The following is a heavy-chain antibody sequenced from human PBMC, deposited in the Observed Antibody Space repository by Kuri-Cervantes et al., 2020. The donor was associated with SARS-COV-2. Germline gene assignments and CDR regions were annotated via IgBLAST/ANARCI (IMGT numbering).Heavy chain of an antibody. CDR3: ARVRLLTIFGVVIVLDAFDI. V-gene: IGHV1-8*03. CDR1: GYTFTIYD. CDR2: MNPNSGNT. D-gene: IGHD3-3*01. Sequence: SVKVSCKASGYTFTIYDINWVRQATGQGLEWMGWMNPNSGNTGYAQKFQGRVTITRNTSISTAYMELSSLRSEDTAVYYCARVRLLTIFGVVIVLDAFDIWGQGTMVTVSS. J-gene: IGHJ3*02.